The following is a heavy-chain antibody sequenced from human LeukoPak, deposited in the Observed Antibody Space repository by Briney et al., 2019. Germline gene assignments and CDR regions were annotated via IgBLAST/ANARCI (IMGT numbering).Heavy chain of an antibody. CDR1: GGSISSGGYY. CDR3: ARFSSSWFNYFDY. CDR2: IYYSGST. D-gene: IGHD6-13*01. J-gene: IGHJ4*02. V-gene: IGHV4-31*03. Sequence: SQTLSLTCTVSGGSISSGGYYWSWIRQHPGKGLEWIGYIYYSGSTYYNPSLKSRVTISVDTSKNQFSLKLSSVAAADTAVYYCARFSSSWFNYFDYWGQGTLVTVSS.